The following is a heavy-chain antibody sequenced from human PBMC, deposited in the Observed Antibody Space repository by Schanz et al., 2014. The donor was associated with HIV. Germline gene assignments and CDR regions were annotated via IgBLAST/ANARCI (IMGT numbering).Heavy chain of an antibody. Sequence: EVQLMESGGGLVQPGRSLRLSCAASGFSLEDYAMHWVRQAPGKGLEWVSGISWNRGRLGYGDAVKGRFTISRDNSKNTLYLQMNSLRVDDTAVYYCARGGGSGSYFAGYHFDYWGQGTLVTVSS. CDR1: GFSLEDYA. CDR2: ISWNRGRL. V-gene: IGHV3-9*01. CDR3: ARGGGSGSYFAGYHFDY. J-gene: IGHJ4*02. D-gene: IGHD1-26*01.